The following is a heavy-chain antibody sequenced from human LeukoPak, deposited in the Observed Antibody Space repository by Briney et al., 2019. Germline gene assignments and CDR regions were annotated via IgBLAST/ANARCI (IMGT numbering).Heavy chain of an antibody. Sequence: GGSLRLSCAASGFTFSSYAMSWVRQAPGKGLEWVSAISGSGGSTYYADSVKGRFTISRDNSKNTLYLQMNSLRAEDTAVYYCAKTNYYDSSGYFLYWGREPWSPSPQ. D-gene: IGHD3-22*01. V-gene: IGHV3-23*01. CDR3: AKTNYYDSSGYFLY. CDR2: ISGSGGST. CDR1: GFTFSSYA. J-gene: IGHJ4*02.